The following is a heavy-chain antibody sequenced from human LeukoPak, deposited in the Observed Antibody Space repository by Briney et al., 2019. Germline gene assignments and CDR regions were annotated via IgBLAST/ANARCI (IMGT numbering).Heavy chain of an antibody. Sequence: GGSLRLSCAASGFTFDDYAMHWVRQAPGKGLEWVSGISWNSGSIGSADSVKGRFTISRDNAKNSLFLQMNSLRAEDMALYYCAKDAKGGSYFYYFDYWGQGTLVTVSS. V-gene: IGHV3-9*03. CDR2: ISWNSGSI. CDR1: GFTFDDYA. CDR3: AKDAKGGSYFYYFDY. J-gene: IGHJ4*02. D-gene: IGHD1-26*01.